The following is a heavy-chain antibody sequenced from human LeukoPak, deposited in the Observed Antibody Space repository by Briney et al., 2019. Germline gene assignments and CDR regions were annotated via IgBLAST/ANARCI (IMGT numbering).Heavy chain of an antibody. CDR1: GYTFTSYG. J-gene: IGHJ5*02. V-gene: IGHV1-18*01. Sequence: ASVKVSCKASGYTFTSYGISWVRQAPGQGLEWMGWISAYNGNTNYAQKLQGRVTMTTDTSTSTAYRELRSLRSDDTAVYYCARLYFPMATIKSASYNWFDPWGQGTLVTVSS. CDR2: ISAYNGNT. D-gene: IGHD5-24*01. CDR3: ARLYFPMATIKSASYNWFDP.